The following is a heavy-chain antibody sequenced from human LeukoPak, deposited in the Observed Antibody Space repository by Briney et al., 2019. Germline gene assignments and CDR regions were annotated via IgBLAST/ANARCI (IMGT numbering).Heavy chain of an antibody. V-gene: IGHV3-64D*09. Sequence: GGSLRLSCSASGFTFSSYAMHWVRQAPGKGLEYVSAISSHGGSTYYADSVKGRFTISRDNSKNTLYLQISSLRAEDTAVYYCVKDGGHYYDSSGYYSYYFDYWGQGTLVTVSS. D-gene: IGHD3-22*01. CDR2: ISSHGGST. CDR1: GFTFSSYA. CDR3: VKDGGHYYDSSGYYSYYFDY. J-gene: IGHJ4*02.